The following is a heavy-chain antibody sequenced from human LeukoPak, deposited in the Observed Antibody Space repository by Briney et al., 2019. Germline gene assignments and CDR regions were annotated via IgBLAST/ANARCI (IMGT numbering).Heavy chain of an antibody. CDR3: ARSGLLWFGELFGARVEDYYYYMDV. V-gene: IGHV1-69*05. Sequence: SVKVSCRASGGTFSSYAISWVRQAPGQGLEWMARIIPIFGTANYAQKFQGRVTITTDESTSTAYMELSSLRSEDTAVYYCARSGLLWFGELFGARVEDYYYYMDVWGKGTTVTVSS. J-gene: IGHJ6*03. CDR2: IIPIFGTA. D-gene: IGHD3-10*01. CDR1: GGTFSSYA.